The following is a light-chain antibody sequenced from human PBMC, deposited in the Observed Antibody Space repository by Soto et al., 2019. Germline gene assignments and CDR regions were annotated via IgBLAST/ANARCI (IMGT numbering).Light chain of an antibody. CDR1: QSVSSD. CDR3: QQYHNWPWT. CDR2: SAS. V-gene: IGKV3-15*01. Sequence: EIVMTQAPATLSVSPGARATLSCRASQSVSSDLAWYQQKPGQAPRFLIYSASARATGIPARFSGSGSGTEFTLTLSSLQSEDSAVYYCQQYHNWPWTLGQGTKVDIK. J-gene: IGKJ1*01.